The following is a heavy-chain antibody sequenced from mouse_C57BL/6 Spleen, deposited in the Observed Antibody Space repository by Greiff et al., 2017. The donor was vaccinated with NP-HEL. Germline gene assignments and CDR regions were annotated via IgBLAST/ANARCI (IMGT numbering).Heavy chain of an antibody. CDR3: ARSGVTTNFDY. CDR1: GYTFTDEK. CDR2: RNQNKGGT. V-gene: IGHV1-18*01. Sequence: VQLQQSGPELVKPGASVKIPCKASGYTFTDEKMDGGKKSKGKSREGRGERNQNKGGTIYNQKFKGKATLTVDKSSSTAYMELRSLTSEDTAVYYCARSGVTTNFDYWGQGTTLTVSS. D-gene: IGHD2-2*01. J-gene: IGHJ2*01.